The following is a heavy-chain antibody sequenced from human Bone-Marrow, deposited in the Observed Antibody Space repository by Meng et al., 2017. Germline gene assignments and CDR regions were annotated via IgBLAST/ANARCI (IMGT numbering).Heavy chain of an antibody. J-gene: IGHJ4*02. Sequence: GESLKISCAASGFTFSSYAMSWVRQAPGKGLEWVSAISGSGGSTYYADSVKGRFTISRDNSKNTLYLQMNSLRAEDTAVYYCALYRYYYDYWGQGTLATVSS. CDR3: ALYRYYYDY. D-gene: IGHD2-2*02. CDR1: GFTFSSYA. V-gene: IGHV3-23*01. CDR2: ISGSGGST.